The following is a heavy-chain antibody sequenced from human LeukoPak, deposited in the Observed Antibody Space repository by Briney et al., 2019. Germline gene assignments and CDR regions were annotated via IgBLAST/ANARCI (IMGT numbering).Heavy chain of an antibody. D-gene: IGHD6-13*01. CDR3: ARVRRQLVLSYYYYYMDV. V-gene: IGHV4-61*02. CDR2: IYTSGST. CDR1: GGSISSGDYY. J-gene: IGHJ6*03. Sequence: SQTLSLTCTVSGGSISSGDYYWSWIRQPAGKGLEWIGRIYTSGSTNYNPSLKSRVTISVDTSKNQFSLKLSSVTAADTAVYYCARVRRQLVLSYYYYYMDVWGKGTTVTVSS.